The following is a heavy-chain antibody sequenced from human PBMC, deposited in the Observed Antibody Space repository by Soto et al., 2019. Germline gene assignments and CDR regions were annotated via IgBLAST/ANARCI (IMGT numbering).Heavy chain of an antibody. CDR1: GGSISSGGYS. J-gene: IGHJ5*02. V-gene: IGHV4-30-2*01. Sequence: SETLSLTCAVSGGSISSGGYSWSWIRQPPGKGLEWIGYIYHSGSTYYNPSLKSRVTISVDRSKNQFSLKLSSVTAADTAVYYCARGNYDFWSGYPGHWFDPWGQGSLVTVSS. D-gene: IGHD3-3*01. CDR3: ARGNYDFWSGYPGHWFDP. CDR2: IYHSGST.